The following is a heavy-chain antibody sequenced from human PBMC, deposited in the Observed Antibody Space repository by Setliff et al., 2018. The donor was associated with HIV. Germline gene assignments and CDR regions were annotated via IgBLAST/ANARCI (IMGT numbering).Heavy chain of an antibody. CDR3: ARDVGLCGVDCWPYFYFDL. J-gene: IGHJ2*01. CDR2: THYSGSS. CDR1: GGFISNHY. D-gene: IGHD2-21*02. V-gene: IGHV4-59*11. Sequence: PSETLSLTCTTSGGFISNHYWNWIRQPPGKGLEWIGSTHYSGSSYYSPSLKSRVTISLDTSKNQFSLKLSSMTAADTAVYYCARDVGLCGVDCWPYFYFDLWGRGNLVTVSS.